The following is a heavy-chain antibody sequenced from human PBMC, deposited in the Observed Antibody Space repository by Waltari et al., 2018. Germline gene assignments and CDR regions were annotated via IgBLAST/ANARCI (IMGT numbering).Heavy chain of an antibody. Sequence: QVQLVQSGAEVKKPGSSVKVSCKASGGTFSSYAVSWVRQAPGHGLEWRGGIIPIFGTANYAQKFQGRVTITADESTSTAYMELSSLRSEDTAVYYCASTVSGTLLYYGPPDYWGQGTLVTVSS. D-gene: IGHD3-10*01. CDR1: GGTFSSYA. CDR3: ASTVSGTLLYYGPPDY. V-gene: IGHV1-69*12. J-gene: IGHJ4*02. CDR2: IIPIFGTA.